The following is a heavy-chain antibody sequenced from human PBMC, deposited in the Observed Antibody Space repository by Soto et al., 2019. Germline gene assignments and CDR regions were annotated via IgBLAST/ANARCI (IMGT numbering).Heavy chain of an antibody. CDR2: IFHSGNA. J-gene: IGHJ4*01. CDR3: ARAHAPTLPFDF. V-gene: IGHV4-59*01. D-gene: IGHD2-15*01. CDR1: GCSRSCYV. Sequence: SETLSLFCHLCGCSRSCYVWSWIRQTPGKRLEWIGFIFHSGNAKYNPSLKSRVTISVDTSKNQFSLSLDSVTAADTAVYFCARAHAPTLPFDFWGPGPPVTVSS.